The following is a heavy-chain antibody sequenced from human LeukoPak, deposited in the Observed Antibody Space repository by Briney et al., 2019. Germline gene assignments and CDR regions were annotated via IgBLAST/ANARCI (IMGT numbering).Heavy chain of an antibody. CDR2: INPNSGGT. D-gene: IGHD1-26*01. J-gene: IGHJ4*02. Sequence: GASVKVSCKASGYTFTGYQIHWVRQAPGQGLEWMGRINPNSGGTNYAQKFQGRVTMTRDTSISTAYMELSGLTSDDTAIYYCARDMVSGGSYSTRSDYWGQGTLVTVSS. CDR1: GYTFTGYQ. CDR3: ARDMVSGGSYSTRSDY. V-gene: IGHV1-2*06.